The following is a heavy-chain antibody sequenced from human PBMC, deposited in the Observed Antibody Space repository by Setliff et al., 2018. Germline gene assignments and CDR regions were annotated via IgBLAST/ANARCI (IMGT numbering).Heavy chain of an antibody. CDR3: ARGKERITMIVVVTSGAFDI. Sequence: SETLSLTCVVYGGSFSGYHWSWIRQPPGKGLEWIGEINHSGSTNYNPSLKSRVTISVDTSKNQFSLKLSSVTAADTAVYYCARGKERITMIVVVTSGAFDIWGQGTMVTVSS. V-gene: IGHV4-34*01. CDR1: GGSFSGYH. CDR2: INHSGST. J-gene: IGHJ3*02. D-gene: IGHD3-22*01.